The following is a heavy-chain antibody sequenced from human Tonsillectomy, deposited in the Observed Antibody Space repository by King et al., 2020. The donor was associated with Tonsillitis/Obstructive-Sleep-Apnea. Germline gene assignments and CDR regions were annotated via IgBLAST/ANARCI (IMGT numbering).Heavy chain of an antibody. CDR2: IIPKFATA. CDR3: ASLGSGYCYDY. CDR1: GGTFSNYV. V-gene: IGHV1-69*18. D-gene: IGHD3-22*01. J-gene: IGHJ4*02. Sequence: VQLVESAAEVKKPGSSVTVSCEASGGTFSNYVIDWVRQAPGQGLEWMGRIIPKFATANYAQKFQGRVTIIADESTSTAYLELSSLRSEDTAVYYCASLGSGYCYDYWGQGTLVTVSS.